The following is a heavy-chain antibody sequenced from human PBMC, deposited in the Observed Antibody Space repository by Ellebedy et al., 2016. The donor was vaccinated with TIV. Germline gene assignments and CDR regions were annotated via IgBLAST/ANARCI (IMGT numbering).Heavy chain of an antibody. CDR3: AREWSAFDL. CDR1: GFTFSHAS. D-gene: IGHD3-3*01. V-gene: IGHV3-74*01. Sequence: GESLKISCAASGFTFSHASMSWVRQAPGKGLVWVSHISSDGSHINYTDSVKGRFTISRDNAKNTLYLQMNSLRAEDTAVYYCAREWSAFDLWGQGTMVTVSS. CDR2: ISSDGSHI. J-gene: IGHJ3*01.